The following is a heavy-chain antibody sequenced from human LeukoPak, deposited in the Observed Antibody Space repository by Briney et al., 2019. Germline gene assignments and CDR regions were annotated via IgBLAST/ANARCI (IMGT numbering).Heavy chain of an antibody. D-gene: IGHD4-17*01. CDR1: GYNFTTYW. CDR3: ARWGTVARFIVDY. V-gene: IGHV5-51*01. Sequence: ESLKIFCKGSGYNFTTYWIGWVRQMPGKGLEWMGIIYPGNSDTRYSPSFQGQVTISADKSIGTAYLQWSSLKASDTAMYYCARWGTVARFIVDYWGQGTLVTVSS. CDR2: IYPGNSDT. J-gene: IGHJ4*02.